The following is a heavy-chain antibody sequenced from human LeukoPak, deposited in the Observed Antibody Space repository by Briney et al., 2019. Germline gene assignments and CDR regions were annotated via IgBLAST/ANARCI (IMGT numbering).Heavy chain of an antibody. CDR1: GFTFSAYA. V-gene: IGHV3-23*01. Sequence: GGSLRLSRAASGFTFSAYAMTWVRQAPGKGLEWVSTISGGDGSTYYADSVKGRFTISRDNSKNTLYLQMNSLRAEDTAIYYCAKATGSLDYYDSSGRTEPDYWGQGTLVTVSS. CDR2: ISGGDGST. D-gene: IGHD3-22*01. CDR3: AKATGSLDYYDSSGRTEPDY. J-gene: IGHJ4*02.